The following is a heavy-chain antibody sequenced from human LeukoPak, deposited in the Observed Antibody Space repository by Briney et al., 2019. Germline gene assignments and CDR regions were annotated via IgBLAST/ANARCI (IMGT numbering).Heavy chain of an antibody. Sequence: PGGSVSLSCEASGFTFSSYAMSWVRQAPGKGLEWVSGISACGGATCTADSVKGRFSISRNNSKNTLYLHMSSLRAEDTAIYYCAKDRQQMANFDCWGEGARDRLSS. CDR3: AKDRQQMANFDC. CDR2: ISACGGAT. D-gene: IGHD6-13*01. V-gene: IGHV3-23*01. J-gene: IGHJ4*02. CDR1: GFTFSSYA.